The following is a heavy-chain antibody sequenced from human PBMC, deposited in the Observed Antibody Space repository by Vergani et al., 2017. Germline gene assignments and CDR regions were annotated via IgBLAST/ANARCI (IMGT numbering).Heavy chain of an antibody. CDR3: ASSLWFGELSYYFDY. V-gene: IGHV3-48*03. CDR2: ISSSGSTI. D-gene: IGHD3-10*01. J-gene: IGHJ4*02. Sequence: EVQLLESGGGLVQPGGSLRLSCAASGFTFSSYEMNWVRQAPGKGLEWVSYISSSGSTIYYADSVKGRFTISRDNAKNTLYLQMNSLRAEDTAVYYCASSLWFGELSYYFDYWGQGTLVTASS. CDR1: GFTFSSYE.